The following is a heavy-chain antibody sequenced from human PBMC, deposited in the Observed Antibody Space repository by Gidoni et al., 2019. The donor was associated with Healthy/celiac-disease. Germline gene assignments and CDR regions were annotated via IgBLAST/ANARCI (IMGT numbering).Heavy chain of an antibody. Sequence: QVQLVQSGAEVKKPGSSVKVSCKASGGTFRSYAISWVRQAPGQGLEWMGGIIPIFGTANYAQKFQGRVTITADESTSTAYMELSSLRSEDTAVYYCARSVLGYCSGGSCYRYFDYWGQGTLVTVSS. J-gene: IGHJ4*02. D-gene: IGHD2-15*01. CDR2: IIPIFGTA. CDR3: ARSVLGYCSGGSCYRYFDY. V-gene: IGHV1-69*01. CDR1: GGTFRSYA.